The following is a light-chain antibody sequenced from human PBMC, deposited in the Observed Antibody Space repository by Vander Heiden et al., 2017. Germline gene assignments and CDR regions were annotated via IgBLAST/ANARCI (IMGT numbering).Light chain of an antibody. V-gene: IGKV3-15*01. CDR3: QQYKNWPT. Sequence: EIVMTQSPATLSVSPGERATLSCRASQSVSSNLAWYQKKPGQATRLLYYGASTMATGIPARIRGSGSGTEFTLTISSLQSEDFAVYYCQQYKNWPTFGQGTKVEIK. CDR2: GAS. CDR1: QSVSSN. J-gene: IGKJ1*01.